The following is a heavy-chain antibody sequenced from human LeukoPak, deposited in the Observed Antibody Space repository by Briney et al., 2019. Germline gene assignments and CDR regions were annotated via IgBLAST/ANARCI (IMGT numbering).Heavy chain of an antibody. V-gene: IGHV3-33*01. Sequence: SGGSLRLSCAASGFTFSSYGMHWVRQAPGKGLEWVAVIWYDGSNKYYADSVKGRFTISRDNPKNTLYLQVNSLRAEDTAVYFCARRGVVIRVILVGFHKEAFYFDSWGQGALVTVSS. D-gene: IGHD3-22*01. CDR2: IWYDGSNK. CDR3: ARRGVVIRVILVGFHKEAFYFDS. J-gene: IGHJ4*02. CDR1: GFTFSSYG.